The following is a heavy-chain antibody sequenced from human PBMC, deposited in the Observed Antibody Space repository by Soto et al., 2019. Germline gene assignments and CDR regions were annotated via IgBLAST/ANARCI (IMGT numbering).Heavy chain of an antibody. CDR1: GYTFTGYY. V-gene: IGHV1-2*04. D-gene: IGHD2-8*01. CDR2: INPNSGGT. Sequence: ASVKVSCKASGYTFTGYYIHWVRQAPGQGLEWMGWINPNSGGTNYAQKFQGWVTMTRDTSISTAYMELSRLRSADTAVYYCARDLGYCSNGVCYNTYYFDYWGQGTLVTVSS. J-gene: IGHJ4*02. CDR3: ARDLGYCSNGVCYNTYYFDY.